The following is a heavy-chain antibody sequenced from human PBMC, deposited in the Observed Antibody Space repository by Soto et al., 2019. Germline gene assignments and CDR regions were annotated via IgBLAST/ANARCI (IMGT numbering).Heavy chain of an antibody. J-gene: IGHJ3*02. V-gene: IGHV3-23*01. CDR2: ISGSGGST. CDR1: GFTFSSFA. D-gene: IGHD2-15*01. CDR3: AKDGVDHNSVWDPFDI. Sequence: PGGSLRLSCAASGFTFSSFAMSWVRQAPGKGLEWVSTISGSGGSTYYADSVKGRFAIFRDNSKSTLFLQLNSLRAEDTAVYFCAKDGVDHNSVWDPFDIWGQGTLVTVSS.